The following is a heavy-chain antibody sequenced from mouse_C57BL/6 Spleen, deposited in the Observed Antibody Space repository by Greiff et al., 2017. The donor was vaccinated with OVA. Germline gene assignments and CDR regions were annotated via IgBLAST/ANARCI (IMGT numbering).Heavy chain of an antibody. J-gene: IGHJ4*01. CDR2: IWSGGST. V-gene: IGHV2-2*01. CDR1: GFSLTSYG. Sequence: QVQLKESGPGLVQPSQSLSITCTVSGFSLTSYGVHWVRQSPGKGLEWLGVIWSGGSTDYNAAFISRLSISKDNSKSQVFFKMNSLQAEDTAIYYWARKSGNPPYAMDYWGQGTSVTVSS. D-gene: IGHD2-1*01. CDR3: ARKSGNPPYAMDY.